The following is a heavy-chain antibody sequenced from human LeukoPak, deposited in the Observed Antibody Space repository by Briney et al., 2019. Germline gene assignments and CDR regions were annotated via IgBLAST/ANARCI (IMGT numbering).Heavy chain of an antibody. CDR2: ISNNGRS. Sequence: SETLSLTCTVSGGSISHYFWSWLRQPAGKGLEWIGRISNNGRSFYNPSLKSRLTMSIDTSKNQFSLKLNSVSAADTAVYYCARAPCAGSCHDDYWGQGTLVTVSS. CDR3: ARAPCAGSCHDDY. CDR1: GGSISHYF. V-gene: IGHV4-4*07. D-gene: IGHD2-8*02. J-gene: IGHJ4*02.